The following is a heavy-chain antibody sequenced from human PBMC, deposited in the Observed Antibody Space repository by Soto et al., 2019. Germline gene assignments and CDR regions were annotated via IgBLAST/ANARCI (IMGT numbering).Heavy chain of an antibody. CDR3: AREGYSYGRDWYFDL. J-gene: IGHJ2*01. V-gene: IGHV3-33*01. D-gene: IGHD5-18*01. CDR1: GFTFSSYG. CDR2: IWYDGSNK. Sequence: QVQLVESGGGVVQSGRSLRLSCAASGFTFSSYGLHWVRQAPGKGLEWVAVIWYDGSNKYYADSVKGRFTISRDNSKNTLYLKMNSLRAEDTAVYYCAREGYSYGRDWYFDLWGRGTLVTVSS.